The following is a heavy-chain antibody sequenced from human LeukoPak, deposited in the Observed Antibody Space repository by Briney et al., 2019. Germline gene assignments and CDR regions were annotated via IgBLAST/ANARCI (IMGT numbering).Heavy chain of an antibody. D-gene: IGHD5-12*01. CDR2: IIPIFGTA. V-gene: IGHV1-69*13. CDR3: ASQYSGYDSNSPTGGWPPGDY. CDR1: GGTFSSYA. Sequence: AASVKVSCKASGGTFSSYAISWVRQAPGQGLEWMGGIIPIFGTANYAQKFQGRVTITADESTSTAYMELSSLRSEDTAVYYCASQYSGYDSNSPTGGWPPGDYWGQGTLVTVSS. J-gene: IGHJ4*02.